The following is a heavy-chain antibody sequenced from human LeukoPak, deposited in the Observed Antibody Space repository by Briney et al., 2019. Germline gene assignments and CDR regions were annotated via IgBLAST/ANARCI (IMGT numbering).Heavy chain of an antibody. CDR3: ARAPVTSCRGAYCYPFDY. CDR2: INSGSSTI. CDR1: GFTFSSYE. Sequence: GGSLRLSCAASGFTFSSYEMNWVRQAPGKGLEWVSYINSGSSTIYYAPSVKGRFTISRDNAKNTLYLQMNSLRVEDAAVYYCARAPVTSCRGAYCYPFDYWGQGTLVTVSS. V-gene: IGHV3-48*03. D-gene: IGHD2-21*01. J-gene: IGHJ4*02.